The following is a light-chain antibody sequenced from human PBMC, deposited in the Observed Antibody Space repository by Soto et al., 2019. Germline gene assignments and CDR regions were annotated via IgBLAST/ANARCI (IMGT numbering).Light chain of an antibody. CDR2: QAS. J-gene: IGKJ1*01. CDR1: QSLVHSNGNTY. V-gene: IGKV2-30*02. Sequence: DVVMTQSPLSLPVTLGQPASISCRSSQSLVHSNGNTYLNWFQQRPGQSPRRLLYQASIRDDGVPDRFSGSGSGTEFTLKISIVEADDVGVYYCMKGTHWPRTFGQGTKVEIK. CDR3: MKGTHWPRT.